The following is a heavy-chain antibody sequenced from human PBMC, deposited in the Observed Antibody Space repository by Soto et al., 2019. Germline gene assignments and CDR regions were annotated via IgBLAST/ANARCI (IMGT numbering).Heavy chain of an antibody. J-gene: IGHJ6*02. V-gene: IGHV3-74*02. D-gene: IGHD3-10*01. CDR2: MNEDGGTT. Sequence: EVPLVESGGGLVRPGGSLRLSCAASGFSFSSYWMHWVRQXPGKGLVWVARMNEDGGTTDYADSVKGRFTISRDNAKNTLYLQMNSLRVEDTAVYYCASDLSGRADVWGQGTTVTVSS. CDR1: GFSFSSYW. CDR3: ASDLSGRADV.